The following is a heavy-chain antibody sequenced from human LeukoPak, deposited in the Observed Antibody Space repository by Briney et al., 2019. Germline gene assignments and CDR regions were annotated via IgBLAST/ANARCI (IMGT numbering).Heavy chain of an antibody. CDR3: AKDLEQYQLLSWFDP. J-gene: IGHJ5*02. CDR1: EFSVGSNY. Sequence: GGSLRLSCAASEFSVGSNYMTWVRQAPGKGLEWVSLIYSGGSTYYADSVKGRFTISRDNSKNTLYLQMNSLRAEDTAVYYCAKDLEQYQLLSWFDPWGQGTLVTVSS. V-gene: IGHV3-53*01. D-gene: IGHD2-2*01. CDR2: IYSGGST.